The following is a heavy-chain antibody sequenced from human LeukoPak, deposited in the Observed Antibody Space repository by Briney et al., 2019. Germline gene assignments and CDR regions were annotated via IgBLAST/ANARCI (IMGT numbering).Heavy chain of an antibody. CDR1: GFTFIMHS. D-gene: IGHD3-10*01. Sequence: PGGSLRLSCAASGFTFIMHSINWVRQAPGKGLEWVSYTTPSGTTYYADSVKGRFSVSRDNGENSVYLLMNNLRAEDTAVYPCASVGGGYGGQGTLVAVSS. CDR2: TTPSGTT. CDR3: ASVGGGY. V-gene: IGHV3-69-1*01. J-gene: IGHJ4*02.